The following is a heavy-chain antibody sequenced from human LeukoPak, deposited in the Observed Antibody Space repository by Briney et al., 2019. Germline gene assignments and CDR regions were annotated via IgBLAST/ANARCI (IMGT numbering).Heavy chain of an antibody. Sequence: PSETLSLTCAVSGGSISSSNWWSWVRQPPGKGLEWIGEIYHSGSTNYNPSLKSRVTISVDKSKNQFSLKLSSVTAADTAVYYCARVDYYDSSGDNSFDYWGQGTLVTVSS. CDR3: ARVDYYDSSGDNSFDY. V-gene: IGHV4-4*02. CDR1: GGSISSSNW. D-gene: IGHD3-22*01. J-gene: IGHJ4*02. CDR2: IYHSGST.